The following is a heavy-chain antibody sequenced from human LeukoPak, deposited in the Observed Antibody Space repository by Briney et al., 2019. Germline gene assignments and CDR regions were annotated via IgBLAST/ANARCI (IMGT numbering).Heavy chain of an antibody. D-gene: IGHD6-13*01. J-gene: IGHJ4*02. CDR1: GYTLTKLS. Sequence: ASVKVPCKVSGYTLTKLSMHWVRQAPGKGLEWMGGFDPEDGETIYAQKFQGRVTMTEDTSTDTAYMELSSLRSEDTAVYYCATEDPLGIAAAGTNYWGQGTLVTVSS. CDR3: ATEDPLGIAAAGTNY. CDR2: FDPEDGET. V-gene: IGHV1-24*01.